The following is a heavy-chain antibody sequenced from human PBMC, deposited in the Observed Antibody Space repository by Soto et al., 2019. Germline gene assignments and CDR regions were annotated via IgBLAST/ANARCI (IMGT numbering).Heavy chain of an antibody. CDR2: THQGGRT. CDR3: ARSEATVLDS. CDR1: GGSMSSSNW. D-gene: IGHD4-17*01. J-gene: IGHJ4*02. V-gene: IGHV4-4*02. Sequence: QVQLQESGPGLVKPSGTLSLTCTVSGGSMSSSNWWNWVRQTPGKGLEWIGETHQGGRTNYNPSLKSRVTISVDKSNNRFSLNLSSVTAADTAVYYCARSEATVLDSWGQGTLVTVSS.